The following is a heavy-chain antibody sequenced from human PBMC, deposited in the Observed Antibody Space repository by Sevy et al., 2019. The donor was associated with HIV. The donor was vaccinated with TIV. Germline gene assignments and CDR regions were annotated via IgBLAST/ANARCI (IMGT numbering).Heavy chain of an antibody. CDR2: ISGSGGSP. V-gene: IGHV3-23*01. Sequence: GGSLRLSCAASGFTFSSYAMNWVRQAPGKGLQWVSAISGSGGSPYYADSVKGRFTISRDNSKNTLYLQMNSLRAEHTAVYYCAKDRIAVACDAFDIWGQGTMVTVSS. CDR3: AKDRIAVACDAFDI. D-gene: IGHD2-21*01. CDR1: GFTFSSYA. J-gene: IGHJ3*02.